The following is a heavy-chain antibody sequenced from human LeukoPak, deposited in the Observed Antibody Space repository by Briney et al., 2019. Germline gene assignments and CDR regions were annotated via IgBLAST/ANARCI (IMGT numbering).Heavy chain of an antibody. V-gene: IGHV4-59*01. D-gene: IGHD6-19*01. J-gene: IGHJ4*02. CDR2: IYYSGST. CDR1: GDSISSYY. CDR3: AREGSGWSFDY. Sequence: PSETLSLTCTVSGDSISSYYWSWIRQPPGKGLEWIGYIYYSGSTNYNPSLKSRVTISVDTSKNQFSLKLSSVTAADTAVYYCAREGSGWSFDYWGQGTLVTVSS.